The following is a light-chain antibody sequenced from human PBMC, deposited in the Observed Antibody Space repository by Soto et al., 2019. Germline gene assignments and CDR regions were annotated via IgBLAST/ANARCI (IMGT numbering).Light chain of an antibody. J-gene: IGLJ2*01. V-gene: IGLV2-11*01. CDR3: CSYADHVV. CDR1: SSDVGGYNY. CDR2: DVS. Sequence: QSALTQPRSVSGSPGQSVTISCTGTSSDVGGYNYVSWYQQHPGKAPKLMIYDVSKRPSGVPDRFSGSKSGNTASLTISGLQAEDEADYYCCSYADHVVFGGGTKVTVL.